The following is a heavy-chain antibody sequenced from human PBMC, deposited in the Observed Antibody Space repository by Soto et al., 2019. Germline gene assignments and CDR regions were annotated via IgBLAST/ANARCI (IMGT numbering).Heavy chain of an antibody. CDR3: AKGASSSWYRAFDI. D-gene: IGHD6-13*01. CDR1: GFTFSSYG. Sequence: ESGGGVVQPGRSLRLSCAASGFTFSSYGMHWVRQAPGKGLEWVAVISYDGSNKYYADSVKGRFTISRDNSKNTLYLQMNSLRAEDTAVYYCAKGASSSWYRAFDIWGQGTMVTVSS. V-gene: IGHV3-30*18. J-gene: IGHJ3*02. CDR2: ISYDGSNK.